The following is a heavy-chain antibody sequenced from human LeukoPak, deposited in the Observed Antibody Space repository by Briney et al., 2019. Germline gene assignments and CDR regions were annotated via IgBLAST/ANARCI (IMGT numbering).Heavy chain of an antibody. V-gene: IGHV1-69*06. D-gene: IGHD6-13*01. Sequence: GASVKVSCKASGGTFSSYAISWVRQAPGQGLEWMGGIIPIFGTANYAQKFQGRVTITADKSTSTAYMELSSLRSEDTAVYYCARVPYSSSWYLNYYYYMDVWGKGTTVTVSS. CDR1: GGTFSSYA. CDR2: IIPIFGTA. CDR3: ARVPYSSSWYLNYYYYMDV. J-gene: IGHJ6*03.